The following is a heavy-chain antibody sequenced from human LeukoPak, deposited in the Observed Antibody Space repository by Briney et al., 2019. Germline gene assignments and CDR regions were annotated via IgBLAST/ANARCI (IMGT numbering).Heavy chain of an antibody. D-gene: IGHD6-19*01. J-gene: IGHJ4*02. CDR3: ARARVSSGWYGFFDY. CDR2: IYSGGST. Sequence: GGSLRLSCAASGFTVSSNYMSWVRQAPGKGLEWVSVIYSGGSTYYADSVKGRFTISRDNSKNTLYLQMNSLRAEDTAVYCCARARVSSGWYGFFDYWGQGTLVTVSS. CDR1: GFTVSSNY. V-gene: IGHV3-53*01.